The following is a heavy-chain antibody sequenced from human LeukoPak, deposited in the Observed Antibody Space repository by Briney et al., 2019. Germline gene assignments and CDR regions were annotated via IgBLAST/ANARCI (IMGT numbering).Heavy chain of an antibody. Sequence: SETLSLTCAVYGGSFSSYYWSWIRQPAGKGLEWIGRIYTSGSTNYNPSLKSRVTMSVDTSKNQFSLKLSSVTAADTAVYYCARDGYYWFDPWGQGTLVTVSS. J-gene: IGHJ5*02. CDR3: ARDGYYWFDP. V-gene: IGHV4-4*07. D-gene: IGHD3-3*01. CDR2: IYTSGST. CDR1: GGSFSSYY.